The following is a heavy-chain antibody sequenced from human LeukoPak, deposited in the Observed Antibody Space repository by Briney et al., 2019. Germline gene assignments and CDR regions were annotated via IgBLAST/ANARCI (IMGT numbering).Heavy chain of an antibody. CDR1: GFTFTTYG. D-gene: IGHD4-17*01. CDR3: ARIDYGDYEGCFDY. V-gene: IGHV3-30*03. Sequence: GGSLRLSCAASGFTFTTYGTHWVRQAPGKGLEWVAVLAYDGKTTYYADSVKGRFAISRDNSKNTLYLQMNSLRAEDAAVYYCARIDYGDYEGCFDYWGQGTLVTVSS. J-gene: IGHJ4*02. CDR2: LAYDGKTT.